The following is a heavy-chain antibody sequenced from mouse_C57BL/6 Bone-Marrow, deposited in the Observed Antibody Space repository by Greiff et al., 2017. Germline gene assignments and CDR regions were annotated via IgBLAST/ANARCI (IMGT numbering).Heavy chain of an antibody. CDR2: IYPSDSET. CDR1: GYTFTSYW. CDR3: ARWSVRREYYLDD. J-gene: IGHJ2*01. D-gene: IGHD2-14*01. V-gene: IGHV1-61*01. Sequence: VQLQQPGAELVRPGSSVKLSCKASGYTFTSYWMDWVKQRPGQGLEWIGNIYPSDSETHYNQKFKDKATLTVDKSSSTAYMQLSSLPSEDSAVYYCARWSVRREYYLDDWGKGTTLTVSS.